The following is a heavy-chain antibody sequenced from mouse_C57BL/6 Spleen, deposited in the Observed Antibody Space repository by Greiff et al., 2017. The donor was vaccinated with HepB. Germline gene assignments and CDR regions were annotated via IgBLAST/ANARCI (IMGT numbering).Heavy chain of an antibody. CDR2: ISSGSSTI. Sequence: DVKLVESGGGLVKPGGSLKLSCAASGFTFSDYGMHWVRQAPEKGLEWVAYISSGSSTIYYADTVKGRFTISRDNAKNTLFLQMTSLRSEDTAMYYCARKILRSPYYFDYWGQGTTLTVSS. J-gene: IGHJ2*01. D-gene: IGHD1-1*01. V-gene: IGHV5-17*01. CDR3: ARKILRSPYYFDY. CDR1: GFTFSDYG.